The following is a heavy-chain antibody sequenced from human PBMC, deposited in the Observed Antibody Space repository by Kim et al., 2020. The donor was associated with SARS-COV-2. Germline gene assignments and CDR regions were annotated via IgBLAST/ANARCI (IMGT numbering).Heavy chain of an antibody. V-gene: IGHV1-3*01. Sequence: ASVKVSCKTSGYLFTSYPIHWVRQAPGQRLEWMGWIYPANTKTNYSQKFQGRVTITTDTSASTANMELTRLRSDDTAVYYCSRFHYYGWVKSYDSSVQVT. J-gene: IGHJ5*01. CDR3: SRFHYYGWVKSYDS. CDR1: GYLFTSYP. CDR2: IYPANTKT. D-gene: IGHD3-10*01.